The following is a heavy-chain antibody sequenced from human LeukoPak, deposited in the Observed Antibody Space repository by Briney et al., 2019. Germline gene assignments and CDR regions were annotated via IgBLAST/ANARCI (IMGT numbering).Heavy chain of an antibody. J-gene: IGHJ5*02. V-gene: IGHV1-69*01. Sequence: SVKVSCKASGGTFSSYAISWVRQAPGQGLEWMGGIIPIFGTANYAQKFRGRVTITADESTSTAYMELSSLRSEDTAVYYCARTMCSGGSCYESWFDPWGQGTLVTVSS. CDR2: IIPIFGTA. D-gene: IGHD2-15*01. CDR3: ARTMCSGGSCYESWFDP. CDR1: GGTFSSYA.